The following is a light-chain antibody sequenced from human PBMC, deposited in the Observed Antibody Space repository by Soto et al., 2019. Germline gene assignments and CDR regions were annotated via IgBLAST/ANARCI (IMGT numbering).Light chain of an antibody. CDR2: AAS. J-gene: IGKJ3*01. CDR1: QGISSY. CDR3: QQLNSYPLT. Sequence: DIQLTQSPSFLSASVGDRVTITCRASQGISSYLAWYQQKPGKAPKLLIYAASTLQSGVPSRFSGSGSGTAFTRTISSLQPEDLATYYCQQLNSYPLTCGPGTKVDIK. V-gene: IGKV1-9*01.